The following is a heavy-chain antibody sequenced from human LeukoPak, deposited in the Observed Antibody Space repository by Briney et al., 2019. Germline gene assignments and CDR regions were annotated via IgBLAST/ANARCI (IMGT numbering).Heavy chain of an antibody. CDR3: ARNWGAAGWSNYYGMDV. CDR1: GGSMNNRDYY. D-gene: IGHD7-27*01. V-gene: IGHV4-30-4*01. J-gene: IGHJ6*02. Sequence: SSETLSLTCTVSGGSMNNRDYYWSWIRQPPGKGLEWLGYIYYSGSTYYNPSLKSRITISEDTPKNQFSLKLKSVTAADTAVYFCARNWGAAGWSNYYGMDVWGQGTTVIVSS. CDR2: IYYSGST.